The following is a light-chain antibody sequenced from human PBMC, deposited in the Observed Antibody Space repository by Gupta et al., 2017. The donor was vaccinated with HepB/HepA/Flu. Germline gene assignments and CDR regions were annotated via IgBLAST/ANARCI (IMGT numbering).Light chain of an antibody. CDR2: GEN. V-gene: IGLV3-19*01. CDR3: NSRDISGDHLV. J-gene: IGLJ1*01. Sequence: SSELTQDSAVSVALGQSIRITCQGDSLTKYYASWYQQKPGQAPALVMFGENSRPSGIPDRFSGSRSGNTASLTITGAQAEDEADYFCNSRDISGDHLVFGSGTRLNVL. CDR1: SLTKYY.